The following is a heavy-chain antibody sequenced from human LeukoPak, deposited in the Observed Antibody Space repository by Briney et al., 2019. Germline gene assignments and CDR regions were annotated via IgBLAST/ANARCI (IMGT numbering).Heavy chain of an antibody. D-gene: IGHD6-6*01. CDR3: ARGQGSSSWFDY. Sequence: ASVKVSCKASGYTFTSYDINWVRQAPGQGLEWMGWMNPNSANTGYAQKFQGRVTMTRNTSISTAYMELRSLRSEDTAVYYCARGQGSSSWFDYWGQGTLVTVSS. J-gene: IGHJ4*02. CDR1: GYTFTSYD. CDR2: MNPNSANT. V-gene: IGHV1-8*01.